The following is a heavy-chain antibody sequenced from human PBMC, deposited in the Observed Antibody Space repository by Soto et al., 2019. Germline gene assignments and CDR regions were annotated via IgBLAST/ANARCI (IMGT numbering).Heavy chain of an antibody. V-gene: IGHV4-59*01. J-gene: IGHJ2*01. CDR1: GGSISSYY. CDR3: ARVLESYNWNDASWYFDL. D-gene: IGHD1-1*01. CDR2: IYYSGST. Sequence: TSETLSLTCTVSGGSISSYYWSWIRQPPGKGLEWIGYIYYSGSTNYNPSLKSRVTISVDTSKNQFSLKLSSVTAADTAVYYCARVLESYNWNDASWYFDLWGRGTLVTVSS.